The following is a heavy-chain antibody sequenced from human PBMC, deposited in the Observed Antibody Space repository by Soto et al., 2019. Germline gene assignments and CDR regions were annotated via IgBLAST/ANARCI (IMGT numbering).Heavy chain of an antibody. CDR1: GYTFTSYG. D-gene: IGHD4-4*01. J-gene: IGHJ6*03. V-gene: IGHV1-18*01. CDR2: ISAYNGNT. Sequence: ASVKVSCKASGYTFTSYGISWVRQAPGQGLEWMGWISAYNGNTNYAQKLQGRVTMTTDTSTSTAYMELRSLRSDDTGVYYCARGQYSNYKTVRDGYYYYMDVWGKGTTVTVSS. CDR3: ARGQYSNYKTVRDGYYYYMDV.